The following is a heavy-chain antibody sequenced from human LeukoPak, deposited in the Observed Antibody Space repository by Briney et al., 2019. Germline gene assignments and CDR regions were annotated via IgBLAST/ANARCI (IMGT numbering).Heavy chain of an antibody. Sequence: SETLSLTCTVSGGSINNNYWSWIRQPPGKGLEWIGYVYYSGSTNYSPSLKGRVTMSVDTSKNQFSLRLSSLTAADAAVYYCAGYQRTGLSATGLDYWGQGTLVTVSS. J-gene: IGHJ4*02. CDR3: AGYQRTGLSATGLDY. CDR2: VYYSGST. V-gene: IGHV4-59*01. D-gene: IGHD2-2*01. CDR1: GGSINNNY.